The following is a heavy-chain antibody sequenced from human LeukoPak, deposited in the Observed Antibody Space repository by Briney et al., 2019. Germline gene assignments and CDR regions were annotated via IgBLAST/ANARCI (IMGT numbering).Heavy chain of an antibody. V-gene: IGHV3-21*04. CDR3: AKDRYNTAMVSFDY. CDR1: GFTFNSYS. CDR2: ISSSSGYI. D-gene: IGHD5-18*01. J-gene: IGHJ4*02. Sequence: GSLRLSCAASGFTFNSYSMNWVRQTPGKGLEWVSSISSSSGYINYADSVKGRFTVSRDNAKNSLYLQMNSLRAEDTALYYCAKDRYNTAMVSFDYWGQGTLVTVSS.